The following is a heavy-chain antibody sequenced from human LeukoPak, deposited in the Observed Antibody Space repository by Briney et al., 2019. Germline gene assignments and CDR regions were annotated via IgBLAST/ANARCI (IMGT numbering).Heavy chain of an antibody. V-gene: IGHV3-23*01. CDR3: AKDHCSSTSCPLDY. D-gene: IGHD2-2*01. Sequence: RPGGSLRLSCAASGFTFSSYAMSWLRQAPGKGLEWVSAISGSGGSTYYADSVKGRFTISRDNSKNTLYLQMNSLKAGDTAVYYSAKDHCSSTSCPLDYWGQGTLVTVSS. CDR1: GFTFSSYA. CDR2: ISGSGGST. J-gene: IGHJ4*02.